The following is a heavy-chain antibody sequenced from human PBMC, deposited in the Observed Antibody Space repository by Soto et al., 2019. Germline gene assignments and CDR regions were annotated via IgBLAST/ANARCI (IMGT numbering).Heavy chain of an antibody. V-gene: IGHV3-23*01. J-gene: IGHJ6*02. D-gene: IGHD3-3*01. CDR2: ISGSGGST. Sequence: PGGSLRLSCAASGFTFSSYAMSWVRRAPGKGLEWVSAISGSGGSTYYADSVKGQFTISRDNSKNTLYLQMNSLRAEDTAVYYCAKNSSIFGVVIIPDYYYGMDVWGQGTTVTVSS. CDR3: AKNSSIFGVVIIPDYYYGMDV. CDR1: GFTFSSYA.